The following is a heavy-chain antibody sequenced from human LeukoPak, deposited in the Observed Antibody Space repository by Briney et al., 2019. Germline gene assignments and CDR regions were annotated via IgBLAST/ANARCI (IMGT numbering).Heavy chain of an antibody. CDR3: AKATAFDGDYYDSIRDAFDI. CDR1: GFTFDDYA. D-gene: IGHD3-22*01. V-gene: IGHV3-9*01. CDR2: INWNSGSI. Sequence: PARSLTLSCAASGFTFDDYAMHWVRQAPGKGLEWVSGINWNSGSIYYADSVKVRFTISRDNAKNSLYLQMNSLRAEDTALYYCAKATAFDGDYYDSIRDAFDIWGQGTMVTVSS. J-gene: IGHJ3*02.